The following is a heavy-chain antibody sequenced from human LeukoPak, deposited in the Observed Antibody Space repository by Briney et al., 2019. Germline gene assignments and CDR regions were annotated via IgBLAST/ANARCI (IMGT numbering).Heavy chain of an antibody. CDR1: GYRFTTNW. CDR3: ARLDSLSSRWFDP. J-gene: IGHJ5*02. Sequence: GESLKISCKGSGYRFTTNWIGWVRQIPGKGREWMGIIYPADSDTRYSPSFQGQVTISADKSINTAYPQWSSLKASDTAMYYCARLDSLSSRWFDPWGQGTLVTVSS. V-gene: IGHV5-51*01. D-gene: IGHD6-6*01. CDR2: IYPADSDT.